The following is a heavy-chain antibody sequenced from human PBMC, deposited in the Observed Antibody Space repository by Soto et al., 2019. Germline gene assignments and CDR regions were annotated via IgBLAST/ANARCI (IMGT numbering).Heavy chain of an antibody. CDR2: IYHSGST. J-gene: IGHJ4*02. V-gene: IGHV4-30-2*01. Sequence: LSLTCAVSGGSISSGGYFWSWIRQPPGKGLEWIGYIYHSGSTYYNPSLKSRVTISVDRSKNQFSLKLSSVTAADTAVYYCARYYYDSSGYYLFDYWGQGTLVTVSS. CDR1: GGSISSGGYF. D-gene: IGHD3-22*01. CDR3: ARYYYDSSGYYLFDY.